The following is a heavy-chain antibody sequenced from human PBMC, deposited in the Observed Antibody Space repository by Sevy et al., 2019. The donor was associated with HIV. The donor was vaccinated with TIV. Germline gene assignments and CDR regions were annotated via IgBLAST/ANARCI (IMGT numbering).Heavy chain of an antibody. CDR3: ARDCSSATCLWGLDV. V-gene: IGHV3-7*03. CDR1: GFTFSNYW. J-gene: IGHJ6*02. D-gene: IGHD2-2*01. CDR2: IKRDGSEK. Sequence: GGSLRLSCAASGFTFSNYWMSWVRQAPGKGLEWVANIKRDGSEKYYVASVKGRFTISRDNAKPSLYLQMNSLRAEDTAVYYCARDCSSATCLWGLDVWGQGTTVTVSS.